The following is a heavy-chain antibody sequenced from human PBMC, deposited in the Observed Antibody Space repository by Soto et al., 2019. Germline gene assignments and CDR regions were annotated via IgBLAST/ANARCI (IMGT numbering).Heavy chain of an antibody. CDR3: ARDLGGDVDY. CDR2: IWYDGSNK. J-gene: IGHJ4*02. V-gene: IGHV3-33*01. Sequence: QVQLVESGGGVVQPGRSLRLSCVASGFTSSSNGMNWVRRAPGKGLEWVAVIWYDGSNKYYADSVKGRFTISRDNSKNTLYLQMNSLRAEDTAVYYCARDLGGDVDYWGQGTLVTVSS. CDR1: GFTSSSNG. D-gene: IGHD2-21*01.